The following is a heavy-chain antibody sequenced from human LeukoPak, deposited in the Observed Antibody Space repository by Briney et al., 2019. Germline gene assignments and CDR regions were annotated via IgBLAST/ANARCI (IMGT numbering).Heavy chain of an antibody. D-gene: IGHD1-1*01. CDR2: INHGGST. V-gene: IGHV4-34*01. CDR3: ARDKGGTYMDV. J-gene: IGHJ6*03. CDR1: GGSFSGDF. Sequence: SETLSLTCAVNGGSFSGDFWSWIRQSPGKGLEWIGEINHGGSTTYNPSLQSRVTISVDTSKNQFSLKLSSVTAADTAVYYCARDKGGTYMDVWGKGTTVTISS.